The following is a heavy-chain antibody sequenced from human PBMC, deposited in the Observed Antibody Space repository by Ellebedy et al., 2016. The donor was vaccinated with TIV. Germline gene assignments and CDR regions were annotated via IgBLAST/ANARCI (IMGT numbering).Heavy chain of an antibody. V-gene: IGHV3-30*02. CDR2: IRYEGSNK. CDR1: GFTFSSYG. CDR3: AKERIVVVTAIPQVPMDV. D-gene: IGHD2-21*02. J-gene: IGHJ6*02. Sequence: PGGSLRLSCAASGFTFSSYGMHWVRQAPGKGLEWVAFIRYEGSNKYYADSVKGRFTISRDNSNNTLYLKMNSLRAEDTAVYYCAKERIVVVTAIPQVPMDVWGQGTTVTVSS.